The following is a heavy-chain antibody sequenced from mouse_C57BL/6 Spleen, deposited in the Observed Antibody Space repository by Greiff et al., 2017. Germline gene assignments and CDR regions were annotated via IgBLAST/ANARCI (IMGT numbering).Heavy chain of an antibody. Sequence: QVQLQQSGAELVMPGASVKLSCKASGYTFTSYWMHWVKQRPGQGLEWIGEIDPSDSYTNYNQKFKGKSTLTVEKSSSTAYMQLSSLASEDSAVYYCARVGGNYEFAYWGQGTLVTVSA. D-gene: IGHD2-1*01. V-gene: IGHV1-69*01. CDR2: IDPSDSYT. CDR1: GYTFTSYW. J-gene: IGHJ3*01. CDR3: ARVGGNYEFAY.